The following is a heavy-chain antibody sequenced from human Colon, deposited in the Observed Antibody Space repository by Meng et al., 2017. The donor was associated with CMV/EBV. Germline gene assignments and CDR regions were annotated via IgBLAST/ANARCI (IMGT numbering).Heavy chain of an antibody. Sequence: SETLSLTCAISGDSLSSNSAAWNWIRQSPSRGLEWLGRAYYKSKWYYDYAVSVKSRITINPDTSKNQFSLQLNSVTPEDTAVYYCARVLLWFGGGRHYGMDVWGQGTTVTVSS. CDR3: ARVLLWFGGGRHYGMDV. CDR2: AYYKSKWYY. V-gene: IGHV6-1*01. D-gene: IGHD3-10*01. J-gene: IGHJ6*02. CDR1: GDSLSSNSAA.